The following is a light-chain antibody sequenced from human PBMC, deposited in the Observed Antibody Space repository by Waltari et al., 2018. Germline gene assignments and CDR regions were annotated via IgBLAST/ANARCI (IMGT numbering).Light chain of an antibody. CDR2: GTS. Sequence: IVLTQSPGTLSVSPGERATLSCRASQSVPGNFLAWYRQKPGQAPRLLLYGTSSRASGIPDRFRGSGSGTDFTLTINRLEAEDFAVYHCQQYGDSPVTFGQGTKVEI. J-gene: IGKJ1*01. CDR3: QQYGDSPVT. V-gene: IGKV3-20*01. CDR1: QSVPGNF.